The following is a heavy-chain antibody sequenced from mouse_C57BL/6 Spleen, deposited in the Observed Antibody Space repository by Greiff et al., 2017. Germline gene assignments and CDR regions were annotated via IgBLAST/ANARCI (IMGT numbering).Heavy chain of an antibody. CDR2: INPSNGGT. Sequence: VQLQQPGTELVKPGASVKLSCKASGYTFTSYWMHWVKQRPGQGLEWIGNINPSNGGTNYNEKFKSKATLTVDKSSSTSYMQLSSLTSENSAVYYCAKSYYDYEDYYAMDYWGQGTSVTVSS. J-gene: IGHJ4*01. CDR3: AKSYYDYEDYYAMDY. V-gene: IGHV1-53*01. D-gene: IGHD2-4*01. CDR1: GYTFTSYW.